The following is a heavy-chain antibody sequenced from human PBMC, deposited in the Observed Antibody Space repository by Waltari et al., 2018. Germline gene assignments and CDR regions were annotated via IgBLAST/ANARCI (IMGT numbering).Heavy chain of an antibody. Sequence: EVQLVESGGGLIQPGGSLRLSCAASGFNVSSNYMSWVRQAPGKGLEWVSVIYSGGRTYYADSLKGRLTITRVKSNNTLYLQMNSLRAEDTAVYYCARGEWGGSLDYFDYWGQGTLVTVSS. CDR1: GFNVSSNY. V-gene: IGHV3-53*01. J-gene: IGHJ4*02. CDR3: ARGEWGGSLDYFDY. CDR2: IYSGGRT. D-gene: IGHD1-26*01.